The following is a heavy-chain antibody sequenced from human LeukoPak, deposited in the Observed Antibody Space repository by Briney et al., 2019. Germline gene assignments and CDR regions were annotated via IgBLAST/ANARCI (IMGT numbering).Heavy chain of an antibody. Sequence: GGSLRLSCAASGFTFSAYSMHWVRQAPGKGLVWVSRIKTDGSRTMYADFLQGRFTISRDTAKTTLFLQMNSLRAEDTAVYYCAREAQVGGALQSWGQGTLVTVSS. CDR3: AREAQVGGALQS. D-gene: IGHD1-26*01. CDR1: GFTFSAYS. CDR2: IKTDGSRT. V-gene: IGHV3-74*03. J-gene: IGHJ5*02.